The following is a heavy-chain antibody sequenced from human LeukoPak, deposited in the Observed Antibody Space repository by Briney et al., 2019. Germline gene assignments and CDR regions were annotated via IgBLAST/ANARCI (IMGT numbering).Heavy chain of an antibody. CDR3: ARDQGLGSYYYSDY. CDR1: GFTFSSYS. J-gene: IGHJ4*02. CDR2: ISSSSSTI. D-gene: IGHD1-26*01. V-gene: IGHV3-48*04. Sequence: GGSLRLSCAASGFTFSSYSMNWVRQAPGKGLEWVSYISSSSSTIYYADSVKGRFTISRDNAKNSLYLQMNSLRAEGTAVYYCARDQGLGSYYYSDYWGQGTLVTVSS.